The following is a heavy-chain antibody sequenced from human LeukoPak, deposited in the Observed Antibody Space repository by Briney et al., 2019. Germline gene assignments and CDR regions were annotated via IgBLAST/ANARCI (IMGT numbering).Heavy chain of an antibody. V-gene: IGHV3-23*01. D-gene: IGHD3-3*01. CDR2: ISGSGGST. J-gene: IGHJ4*02. Sequence: GGSLRFSCAASGFTFSSYAMSWVRRAPGKGRRWVSAISGSGGSTYYADSVKGRFTISRDNSKNTLYLQMNSLRAEDTAVYYCAKALIGVRFLEWLFLDYWGQGTLVTVSS. CDR3: AKALIGVRFLEWLFLDY. CDR1: GFTFSSYA.